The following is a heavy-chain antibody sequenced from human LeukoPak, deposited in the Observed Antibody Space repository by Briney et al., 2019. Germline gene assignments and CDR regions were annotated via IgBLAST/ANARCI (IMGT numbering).Heavy chain of an antibody. CDR2: INAGNGNT. CDR1: GYTFTSYA. Sequence: ASVKVSCKASGYTFTSYAMHWVRQAPGQRLEWMGWINAGNGNTKYSQKFQGRVTITRDTSASTAYMELSSLRSEDTAVYYCARATSGYCSSTSCYEIRDSGLFDYWGQGTLVTVSS. V-gene: IGHV1-3*01. J-gene: IGHJ4*02. CDR3: ARATSGYCSSTSCYEIRDSGLFDY. D-gene: IGHD2-2*03.